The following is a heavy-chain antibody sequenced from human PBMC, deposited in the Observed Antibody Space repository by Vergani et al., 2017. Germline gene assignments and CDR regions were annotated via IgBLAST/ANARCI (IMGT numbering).Heavy chain of an antibody. CDR2: IIPIFGTA. CDR3: ASGDSGSYYIRYYFDY. CDR1: GYTFTSYD. V-gene: IGHV1-69*01. J-gene: IGHJ4*02. Sequence: QVQLVQSGAEVKKPGASVKVSCKASGYTFTSYDINWVRQATGQGLEWMGWIIPIFGTANYAQKFQGRVTITADESTSTAYMELSSLRSEDTAVYYCASGDSGSYYIRYYFDYWGQGTLVTVSS. D-gene: IGHD1-26*01.